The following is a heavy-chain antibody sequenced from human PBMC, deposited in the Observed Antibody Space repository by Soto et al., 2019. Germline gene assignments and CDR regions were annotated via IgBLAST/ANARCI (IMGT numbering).Heavy chain of an antibody. V-gene: IGHV5-10-1*01. CDR2: IDSSDSYI. Sequence: ESLPVSLHRYGQTFRAYRIIWVRQMPGKGLEWLGTIDSSDSYITYSPSFQGNVTISADKSISTAFLTWTSLKSSDSAMYYCENLDFTFGSIDVFDLWGQGTVVTVSS. CDR1: GQTFRAYR. D-gene: IGHD3-3*01. J-gene: IGHJ3*01. CDR3: ENLDFTFGSIDVFDL.